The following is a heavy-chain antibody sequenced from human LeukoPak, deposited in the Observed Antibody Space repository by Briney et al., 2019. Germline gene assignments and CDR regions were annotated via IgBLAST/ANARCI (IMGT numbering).Heavy chain of an antibody. CDR2: ISGSGGTT. D-gene: IGHD3-10*01. CDR3: AKDLRVGYYFDAFDI. Sequence: GGSLRLSCAASGLTFSSYAMSWVRQAPGKGLEWVSAISGSGGTTYYADSVKGRFALSRDNSKNTLYLQMNSGSAEHRAVYYCAKDLRVGYYFDAFDIWGQGTMVTVSS. J-gene: IGHJ3*02. V-gene: IGHV3-23*01. CDR1: GLTFSSYA.